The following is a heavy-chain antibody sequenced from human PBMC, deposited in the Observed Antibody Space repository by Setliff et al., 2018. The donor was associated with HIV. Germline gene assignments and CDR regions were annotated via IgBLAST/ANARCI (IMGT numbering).Heavy chain of an antibody. CDR1: GGSFSNHY. D-gene: IGHD3-22*01. J-gene: IGHJ6*03. V-gene: IGHV4-34*01. Sequence: SETLSLTCVVYGGSFSNHYWSWIRQPPGKGLEWIGEINHIGSTNYNPSLKSRVTISVDTSKNQFSLKLSSVTAADTAVYYCARGHDSSGYSYPDNYYYYMDVWGKGATVTVSS. CDR3: ARGHDSSGYSYPDNYYYYMDV. CDR2: INHIGST.